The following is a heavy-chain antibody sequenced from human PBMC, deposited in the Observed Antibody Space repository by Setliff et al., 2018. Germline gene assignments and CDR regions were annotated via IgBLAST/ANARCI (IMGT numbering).Heavy chain of an antibody. D-gene: IGHD3-22*01. CDR3: ARAPTYYDSSGYYLDY. V-gene: IGHV1-3*01. Sequence: ASEKVSCKASGYTFTSYAMHWVRQAPGQRLEWMGWINAGNGNTKYSQKFQGRVTITRDTSASTAYMELSSLRSEDTAVYYCARAPTYYDSSGYYLDYWGQGTLVTVSS. CDR2: INAGNGNT. J-gene: IGHJ4*02. CDR1: GYTFTSYA.